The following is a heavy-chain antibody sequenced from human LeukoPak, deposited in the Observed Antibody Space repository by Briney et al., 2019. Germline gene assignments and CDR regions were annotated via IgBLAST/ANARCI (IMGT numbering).Heavy chain of an antibody. Sequence: GGSLRLSCAASEFTFNTYRMHWVRQAPGKGLEWVSSISRGGTYTYYADSVKGRFTISKDNAKNSLYLQMNSLRAEDPAVYCFARAGEDLDCWGQGTLVTVSS. V-gene: IGHV3-21*01. CDR3: ARAGEDLDC. CDR2: ISRGGTYT. CDR1: EFTFNTYR. J-gene: IGHJ4*02. D-gene: IGHD7-27*01.